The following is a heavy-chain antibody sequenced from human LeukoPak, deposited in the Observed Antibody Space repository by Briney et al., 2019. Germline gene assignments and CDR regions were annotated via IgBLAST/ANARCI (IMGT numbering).Heavy chain of an antibody. D-gene: IGHD1-26*01. V-gene: IGHV3-7*01. CDR3: ARDPIVGATTGDYYYYGMDV. J-gene: IGHJ6*02. CDR1: GFTFSSYW. CDR2: IKQDGSEK. Sequence: GGSLRLSCAASGFTFSSYWMSWVRQAPGKGLEWVANIKQDGSEKYYVDSVKGRFTISRDNAKNSLYLQMNSLRAEDTAVYYCARDPIVGATTGDYYYYGMDVWGQGTTVTVSS.